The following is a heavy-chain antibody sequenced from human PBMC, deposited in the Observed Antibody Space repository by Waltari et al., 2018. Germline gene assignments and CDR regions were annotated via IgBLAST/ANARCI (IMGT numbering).Heavy chain of an antibody. Sequence: EVQLLESGGGLVQPGGSLRLSCAAPGFPFSSYAMSWVRQAPGKGLGWVSAISGSGGSTYYADSVKGRFTISRDNSKNTLYLQMNSLRAEDTAVYYCAKDYGGNPRHFDYWGQGTLVTVSS. D-gene: IGHD4-17*01. CDR1: GFPFSSYA. V-gene: IGHV3-23*01. J-gene: IGHJ4*02. CDR2: ISGSGGST. CDR3: AKDYGGNPRHFDY.